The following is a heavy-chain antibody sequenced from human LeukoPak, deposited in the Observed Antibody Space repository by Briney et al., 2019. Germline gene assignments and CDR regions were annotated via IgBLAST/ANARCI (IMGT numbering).Heavy chain of an antibody. CDR2: IKQDGSEK. CDR1: GFTFSSYW. CDR3: ASSMVRGVIDY. D-gene: IGHD3-10*01. Sequence: SGGSLRLSCAASGFTFSSYWMSWVRQAPGKGLEWVANIKQDGSEKYYVDSVKGRFTISRDNAKNALYLQMNILRAEDTAVYYCASSMVRGVIDYWGQGTLVTVSS. V-gene: IGHV3-7*01. J-gene: IGHJ4*02.